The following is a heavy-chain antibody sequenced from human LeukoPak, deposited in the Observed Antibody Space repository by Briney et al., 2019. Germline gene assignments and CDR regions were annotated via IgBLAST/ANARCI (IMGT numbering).Heavy chain of an antibody. CDR1: GGSISSSSYY. CDR3: ARQPPWDYYDSSGLFDY. CDR2: IYYSGST. J-gene: IGHJ4*02. D-gene: IGHD3-22*01. Sequence: SETLSLTCTVSGGSISSSSYYWGWIRQPPGKRLEWIGSIYYSGSTYYNPSLKSRVTISVDTSKNQFSLKLSSVTAADTAVYYCARQPPWDYYDSSGLFDYWGQGTLVTVSS. V-gene: IGHV4-39*01.